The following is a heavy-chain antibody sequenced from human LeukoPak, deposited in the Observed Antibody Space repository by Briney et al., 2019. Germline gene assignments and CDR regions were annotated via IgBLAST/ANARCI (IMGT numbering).Heavy chain of an antibody. CDR3: AREGYSSSWYRAHMDL. Sequence: GGSLRLSCAASGFTFSSYWMSWVRQAPGKGLEWVANIKQDGSEKYYVDSVKGRFTISRDNAKNYLYLQMKSLQAEDPAVYYCAREGYSSSWYRAHMDLWGQGTPVTVSS. D-gene: IGHD6-13*01. CDR1: GFTFSSYW. J-gene: IGHJ6*02. CDR2: IKQDGSEK. V-gene: IGHV3-7*01.